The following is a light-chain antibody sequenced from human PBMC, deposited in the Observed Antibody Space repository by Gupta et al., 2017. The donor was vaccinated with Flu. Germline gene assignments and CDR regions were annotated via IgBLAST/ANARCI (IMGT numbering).Light chain of an antibody. CDR3: QQYGSSPFWT. Sequence: IVLTRSQAPLSLYPGERATLSCRASQSVSSSYLAWYQQKPGQAPRLLIYGASSRATGIPDRFSGSGSGTDFTLTISRLEPEDFAVYYCQQYGSSPFWTFGQGTKVEIK. J-gene: IGKJ1*01. CDR2: GAS. V-gene: IGKV3-20*01. CDR1: QSVSSSY.